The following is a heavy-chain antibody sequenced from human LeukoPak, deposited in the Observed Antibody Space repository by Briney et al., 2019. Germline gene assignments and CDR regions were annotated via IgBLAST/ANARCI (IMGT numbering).Heavy chain of an antibody. D-gene: IGHD1-26*01. CDR3: ARVFARGGEVSGSYYYY. Sequence: SVKVSCKASGGTFSSYAISWVRQAPGQGLEWMGGIIPMFGTANYAQKFQGRVTITTEDSTSTVYMELSSLGSEDTAMYYCARVFARGGEVSGSYYYYWGQGTLVTVSP. J-gene: IGHJ4*02. CDR1: GGTFSSYA. V-gene: IGHV1-69*05. CDR2: IIPMFGTA.